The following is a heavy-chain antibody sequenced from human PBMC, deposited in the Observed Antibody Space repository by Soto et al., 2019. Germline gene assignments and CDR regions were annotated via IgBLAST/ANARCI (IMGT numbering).Heavy chain of an antibody. CDR3: ARPPPRAPLGSSSWYWFDP. CDR1: GFTFSSYA. J-gene: IGHJ5*02. Sequence: GGSLRLSCAASGFTFSSYAMHWVRQAPGKGLEWVAVISYDGSNKYYADSVKGRFTISRDNSKNTLYLQMNSLRAEDTAVYYCARPPPRAPLGSSSWYWFDPWGQGTLVTVSS. D-gene: IGHD6-13*01. V-gene: IGHV3-30-3*01. CDR2: ISYDGSNK.